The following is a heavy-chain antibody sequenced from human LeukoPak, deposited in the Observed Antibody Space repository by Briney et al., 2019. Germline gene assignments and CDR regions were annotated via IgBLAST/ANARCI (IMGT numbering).Heavy chain of an antibody. CDR2: IRYDGSNK. CDR3: AKDKVEMAFDY. V-gene: IGHV3-30*02. J-gene: IGHJ4*02. CDR1: GFTFSSYG. Sequence: GGSLRLSCTASGFTFSSYGMHWVRQAPGKGLEWVAFIRYDGSNKYYADSMKGRFTISRDNSKNTLYLQMNSLRAEDTAVYYCAKDKVEMAFDYWGQGTLVTVSS. D-gene: IGHD5-24*01.